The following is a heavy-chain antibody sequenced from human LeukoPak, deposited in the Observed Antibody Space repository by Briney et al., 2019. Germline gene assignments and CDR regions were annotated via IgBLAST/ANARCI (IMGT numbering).Heavy chain of an antibody. CDR3: AKESAYCGGGCYYLVDS. V-gene: IGHV3-23*01. D-gene: IGHD2-21*01. CDR1: RFTFKSYT. Sequence: GGSLRLSCAVSRFTFKSYTMTWVRQAPGKGLEWVSAISGSGGTYYTDSVKGRFIISRDNSKSTLYLQMNSLRAEDTAVYYCAKESAYCGGGCYYLVDSWGQGTLVTVSS. CDR2: ISGSGGT. J-gene: IGHJ4*02.